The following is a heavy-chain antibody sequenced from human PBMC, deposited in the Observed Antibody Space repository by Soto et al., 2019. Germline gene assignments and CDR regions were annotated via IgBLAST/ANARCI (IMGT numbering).Heavy chain of an antibody. CDR1: GGSILDSTYY. D-gene: IGHD3-22*01. Sequence: QLLLQESGPGLVKPSETLSLTCTVSGGSILDSTYYWAWIRQSPGKGLEWIGTIFYSGGTFYTPSPKVRVTMSVGTSNHPLSLKLSYVDAADTAVYVCARQASGYYSGWFDPWGQGPLVTVSS. CDR2: IFYSGGT. V-gene: IGHV4-39*01. J-gene: IGHJ5*02. CDR3: ARQASGYYSGWFDP.